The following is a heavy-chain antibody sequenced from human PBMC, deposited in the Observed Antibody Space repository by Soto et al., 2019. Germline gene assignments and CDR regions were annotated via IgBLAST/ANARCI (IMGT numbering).Heavy chain of an antibody. Sequence: TSXTLSLACSVSGGSISSSTYYWVWIRQSPGKGLEWIGRVYKSGGTYYNPSLKSRVSMSVDTPNNQFSLKINSVTAADTALYYCARHHDAGYYFDYWGQGILVTVSS. CDR3: ARHHDAGYYFDY. CDR1: GGSISSSTYY. V-gene: IGHV4-39*01. J-gene: IGHJ4*02. CDR2: VYKSGGT.